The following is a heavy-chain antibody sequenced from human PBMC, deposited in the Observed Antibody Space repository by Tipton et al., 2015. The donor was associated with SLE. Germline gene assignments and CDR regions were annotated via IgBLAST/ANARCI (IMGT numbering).Heavy chain of an antibody. D-gene: IGHD2-15*01. J-gene: IGHJ2*01. V-gene: IGHV3-33*06. CDR1: GLTFSSHG. CDR3: AKDGGYCSGGPCHTYYYFDL. CDR2: IWFDGTTK. Sequence: SLRLSYAASGLTFSSHGMHWVRQAPGEGLEWIGLIWFDGTTKYYADSVKGRFTISRDNSKNILYLQMNSLRVEDTAVYYCAKDGGYCSGGPCHTYYYFDLWGRGTLVTVSS.